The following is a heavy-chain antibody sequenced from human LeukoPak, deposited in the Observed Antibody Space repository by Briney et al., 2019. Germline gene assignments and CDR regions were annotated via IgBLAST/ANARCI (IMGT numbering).Heavy chain of an antibody. CDR3: ARVIELRYFDWLLSGHFDY. V-gene: IGHV1-2*02. D-gene: IGHD3-9*01. CDR2: INPKSGET. Sequence: ASVKVSCKASGYTFTAYYMHWIRQAPGQGLEWMGWINPKSGETNYAQKFQGRVTMTRDTSISTAYMELSRLRSDDTAVYYCARVIELRYFDWLLSGHFDYWGQGTLVTVSS. CDR1: GYTFTAYY. J-gene: IGHJ4*02.